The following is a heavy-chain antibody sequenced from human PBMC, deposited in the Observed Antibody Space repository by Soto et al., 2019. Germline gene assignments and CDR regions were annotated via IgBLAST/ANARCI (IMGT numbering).Heavy chain of an antibody. J-gene: IGHJ4*02. CDR1: GFTFSSYA. CDR2: ISGSGGST. Sequence: PGGSLRLSCAASGFTFSSYAINWVRQAPGKGLEWVSTISGSGGSTYYAGSVKGRFTISRDNSRNTLFLQMNSLRAEDTAVYYCAKEGGSYYFDYWGQGTLVTVSS. D-gene: IGHD2-15*01. V-gene: IGHV3-23*01. CDR3: AKEGGSYYFDY.